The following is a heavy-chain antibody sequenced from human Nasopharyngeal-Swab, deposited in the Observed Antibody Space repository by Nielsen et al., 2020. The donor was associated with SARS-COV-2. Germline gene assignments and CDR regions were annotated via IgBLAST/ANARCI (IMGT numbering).Heavy chain of an antibody. D-gene: IGHD6-13*01. Sequence: GESLKISCDVSGYRFSSYWIGWVRQMPGKGLEWMGIIYPGDSDTRYSPSFQGQVTNSADKSISTAYLQWSSLKASDTAMYYCARLGSSWSDYFDYWGQGTLVTVSS. CDR2: IYPGDSDT. V-gene: IGHV5-51*01. J-gene: IGHJ4*02. CDR3: ARLGSSWSDYFDY. CDR1: GYRFSSYW.